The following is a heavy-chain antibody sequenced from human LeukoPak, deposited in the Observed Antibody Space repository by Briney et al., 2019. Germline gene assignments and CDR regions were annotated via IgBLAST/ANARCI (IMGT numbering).Heavy chain of an antibody. Sequence: PGGSLRLSCAASGFTFSSYAMSWVRQAPGKGLEWVSAISGSGGNTYYADSVKGRFTISRDNSKNTLYLQVNSLRAEDTAVYYCAKEYDSSGYFDYWGQGTLVTVSP. CDR1: GFTFSSYA. CDR3: AKEYDSSGYFDY. V-gene: IGHV3-23*01. D-gene: IGHD3-22*01. J-gene: IGHJ4*02. CDR2: ISGSGGNT.